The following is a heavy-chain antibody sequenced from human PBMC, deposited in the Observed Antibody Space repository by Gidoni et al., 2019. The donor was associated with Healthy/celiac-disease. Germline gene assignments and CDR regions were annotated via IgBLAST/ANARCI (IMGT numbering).Heavy chain of an antibody. CDR2: IYSGGST. CDR3: AGTSYDYIWGSYRYRPHSFDY. Sequence: EEQLVETGGGWIQPGGFLRLSCAASGITVSSNYMSWVRQSPGKGLELGSVIYSGGSTYYADSVKVRFTISRDNSKNTLYLQMNILSAEDTAVYYCAGTSYDYIWGSYRYRPHSFDYWGQGTLVTVSS. J-gene: IGHJ4*02. V-gene: IGHV3-53*02. D-gene: IGHD3-16*02. CDR1: GITVSSNY.